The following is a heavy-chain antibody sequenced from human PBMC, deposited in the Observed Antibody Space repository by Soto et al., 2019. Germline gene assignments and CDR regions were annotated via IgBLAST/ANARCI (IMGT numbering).Heavy chain of an antibody. V-gene: IGHV3-30*18. J-gene: IGHJ4*02. CDR1: GFTFSRDG. CDR2: ISYDGSNK. D-gene: IGHD6-13*01. CDR3: AKIQSSSSDFYY. Sequence: GGSLRLSCAASGFTFSRDGMHWVRQAPGKGLEWVAVISYDGSNKYYADSVKGRFTISRDNSKNTLYLQMNSLRAEDTAVYYCAKIQSSSSDFYYWGQGTLVTVSS.